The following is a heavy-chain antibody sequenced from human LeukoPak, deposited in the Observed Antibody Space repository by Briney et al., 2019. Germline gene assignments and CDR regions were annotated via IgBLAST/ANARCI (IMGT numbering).Heavy chain of an antibody. V-gene: IGHV4-39*07. Sequence: PSETLSLTCTVSGGPISSSSYYWGWIRQPPGKGLEWIGSIYYSGSTNYNPSLKSRVTISVDTSKNQFSLKLSSVTAADTAVYYCATAGIAVAGPFDYWGQGTLVTVSS. CDR2: IYYSGST. J-gene: IGHJ4*02. CDR1: GGPISSSSYY. CDR3: ATAGIAVAGPFDY. D-gene: IGHD6-19*01.